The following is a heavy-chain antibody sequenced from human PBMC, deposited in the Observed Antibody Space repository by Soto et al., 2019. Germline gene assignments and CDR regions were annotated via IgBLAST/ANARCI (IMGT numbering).Heavy chain of an antibody. CDR1: GGSFSGPY. Sequence: SETLSLTCAVNGGSFSGPYWSWIRQPPGKGLEWIGEINHSGSTNYNPSLKSRVTISIDTSKNQFSLKLNSVTAADTAVYYCAKAPPGSASGYWFDPWGQGTLVTVS. D-gene: IGHD6-13*01. J-gene: IGHJ5*02. V-gene: IGHV4-34*01. CDR3: AKAPPGSASGYWFDP. CDR2: INHSGST.